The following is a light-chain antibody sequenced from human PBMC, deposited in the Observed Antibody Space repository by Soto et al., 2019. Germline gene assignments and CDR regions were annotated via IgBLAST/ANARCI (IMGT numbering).Light chain of an antibody. J-gene: IGLJ1*01. CDR2: DVT. V-gene: IGLV2-11*01. Sequence: QSVLTQPPSVSGSPGQSVTISCTGTSSDVGDYNYVSWYQQHPGKAPKLMIYDVTKRPSGVPDRFSGSRSGNTASLTISGLQAEDEADYYCCSYAGSSNVFGTGTKLTVL. CDR3: CSYAGSSNV. CDR1: SSDVGDYNY.